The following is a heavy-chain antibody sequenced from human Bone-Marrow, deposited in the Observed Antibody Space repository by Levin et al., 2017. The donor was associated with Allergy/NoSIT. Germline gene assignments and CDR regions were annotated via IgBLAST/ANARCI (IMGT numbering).Heavy chain of an antibody. V-gene: IGHV3-53*01. D-gene: IGHD3-22*01. J-gene: IGHJ4*02. CDR2: IYSGDNT. CDR1: GFSVTTNY. CDR3: AGTSSWYFGNFNY. Sequence: PGGSLRLSCVVSGFSVTTNYMTWVRQAPGQGLEWISTIYSGDNTFYADSVKGRFTISRDESKNTVYLQINSLRVDDTAVYYCAGTSSWYFGNFNYWGQGTLVTVSS.